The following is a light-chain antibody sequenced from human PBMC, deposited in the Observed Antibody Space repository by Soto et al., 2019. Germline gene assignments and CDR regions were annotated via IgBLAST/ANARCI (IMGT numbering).Light chain of an antibody. V-gene: IGKV1-39*01. CDR2: AAS. J-gene: IGKJ4*01. Sequence: DIQMTQSPSSLSASVGDRVTITCRASETINSYLNWYQQKLGKAPKLLIYAASSLQSGVPSRFSGSGSGTDFTLTISSLQPEDFATYYCRQSYSTPLTFGGGTKVDIK. CDR3: RQSYSTPLT. CDR1: ETINSY.